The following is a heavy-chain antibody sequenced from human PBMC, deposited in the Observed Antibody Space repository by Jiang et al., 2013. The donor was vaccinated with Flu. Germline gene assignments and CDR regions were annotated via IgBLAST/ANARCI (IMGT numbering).Heavy chain of an antibody. CDR3: ATLPVDTAMVVGDY. CDR1: GGSISSSSYY. CDR2: IYYSGST. V-gene: IGHV4-39*01. Sequence: LLKPSETLSLTCTVSGGSISSSSYYWGWIRQPPGKGLEWIGSIYYSGSTYYNPSLKSRVTISVDTSKNQFSLKLSSVTAADTAVYYCATLPVDTAMVVGDYWGQGTLVTVSS. J-gene: IGHJ4*02. D-gene: IGHD5-18*01.